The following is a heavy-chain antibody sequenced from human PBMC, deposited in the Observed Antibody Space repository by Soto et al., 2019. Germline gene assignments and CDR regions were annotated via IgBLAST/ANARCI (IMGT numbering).Heavy chain of an antibody. CDR1: GFTFSSYA. Sequence: VGSLRLSCAASGFTFSSYAMSWVRQAPGKGLEWVSAISGSGGSTYYADSVKGRFTISRDNSKNTLYLQMNSLRAEDTAVYYCAKSKENDDFWSGYPYYFDYWGQGTLVTVSS. D-gene: IGHD3-3*01. CDR3: AKSKENDDFWSGYPYYFDY. J-gene: IGHJ4*02. CDR2: ISGSGGST. V-gene: IGHV3-23*01.